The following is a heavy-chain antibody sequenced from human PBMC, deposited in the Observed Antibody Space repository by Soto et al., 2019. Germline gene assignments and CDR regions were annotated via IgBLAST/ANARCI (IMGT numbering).Heavy chain of an antibody. CDR1: GFSLSTSGMC. Sequence: SGPTLVNPTQTLTLTCTFSGFSLSTSGMCVSWIRQPPGKALEWLARIDWDDDRYYSTSLKTRLTISKDTSKNQVVLTMTNMDPVDTATYYCARLQVVLVPAAKAYYYYHMDVWGQGTTVTVSS. J-gene: IGHJ6*02. V-gene: IGHV2-70*11. CDR2: IDWDDDR. CDR3: ARLQVVLVPAAKAYYYYHMDV. D-gene: IGHD2-2*01.